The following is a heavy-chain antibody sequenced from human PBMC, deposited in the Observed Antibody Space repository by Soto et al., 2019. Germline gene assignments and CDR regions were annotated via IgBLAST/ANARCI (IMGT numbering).Heavy chain of an antibody. J-gene: IGHJ4*02. CDR2: ISSSSSYT. V-gene: IGHV3-11*06. D-gene: IGHD3-22*01. CDR3: ARYYDSSGSGLYYFDY. Sequence: LRLSCAASGFTFSDYYMSWIRQAPGKGLEWVSYISSSSSYTNYADSVKGRFTISRDNARNSLYLQMNSLRAEDTAVYYCARYYDSSGSGLYYFDYWGEGTLVTVSS. CDR1: GFTFSDYY.